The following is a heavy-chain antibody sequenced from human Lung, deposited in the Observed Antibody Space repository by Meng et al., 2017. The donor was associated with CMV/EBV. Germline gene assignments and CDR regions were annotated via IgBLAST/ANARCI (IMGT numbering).Heavy chain of an antibody. Sequence: GGSXRLSCAASGFTSSSYAMHWVRQAPGKGLEWVAVISYDGSNKYYADSVKGRFTISRDNSKNTLYLQMNSLRAEDTAVYYCARTSGSYFHWGQGTLVTVSS. V-gene: IGHV3-30*04. CDR3: ARTSGSYFH. J-gene: IGHJ4*02. D-gene: IGHD1-26*01. CDR2: ISYDGSNK. CDR1: GFTSSSYA.